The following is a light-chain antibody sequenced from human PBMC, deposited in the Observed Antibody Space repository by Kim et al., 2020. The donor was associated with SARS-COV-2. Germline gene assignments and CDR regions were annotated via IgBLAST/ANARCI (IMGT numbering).Light chain of an antibody. CDR3: NSRDSSGNHRVV. CDR1: SLRSYY. CDR2: GKN. V-gene: IGLV3-19*01. J-gene: IGLJ2*01. Sequence: LGQTVRITCQGDSLRSYYASWYQQKPGQALVLVIYGKNNRPSGIPDRFSGSSSRNTASLTITGAQAKDEADYYCNSRDSSGNHRVVFGGGTQLTVL.